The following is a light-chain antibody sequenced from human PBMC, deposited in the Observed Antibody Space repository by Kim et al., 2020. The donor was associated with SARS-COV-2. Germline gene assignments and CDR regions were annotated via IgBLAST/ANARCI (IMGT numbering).Light chain of an antibody. CDR1: SSNIGSNT. V-gene: IGLV1-44*01. CDR3: AAWDDGLNGPV. J-gene: IGLJ1*01. CDR2: SNN. Sequence: QSVLTKPPSASGTPGQRVTISCSGSSSNIGSNTVNWYQQLPGTAPNLLIYSNNQRPSGVPDRFSGSKSGTSASLAISGLQSEDEADYYCAAWDDGLNGPVFGTGTKVTVL.